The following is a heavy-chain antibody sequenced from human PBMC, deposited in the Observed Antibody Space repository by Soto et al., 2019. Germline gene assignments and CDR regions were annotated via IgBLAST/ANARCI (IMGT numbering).Heavy chain of an antibody. V-gene: IGHV1-69*06. CDR1: GGTFSSYA. Sequence: SVKFTCKASGGTFSSYAISWVRQAPGQGLEWMGGVIPIFGTANYAQKFQGRVTITADKSTSTAYMELSSLRSEDTAVYYCASDQSPKGAFDIWGQGTMVNVSS. J-gene: IGHJ3*02. CDR3: ASDQSPKGAFDI. CDR2: VIPIFGTA.